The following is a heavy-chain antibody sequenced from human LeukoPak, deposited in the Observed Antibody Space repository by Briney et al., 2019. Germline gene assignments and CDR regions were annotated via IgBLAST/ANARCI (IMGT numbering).Heavy chain of an antibody. CDR1: GGSISSYY. J-gene: IGHJ4*02. Sequence: SETLSPTCTVSGGSISSYYWSWIRQPPGRGLEWIGYIYYSGSTNYNPSLKSRVTISVDTSKNQFSLKLSSVTAADTAVYYCARLVGYSSSWPLFDYWGQGTLVTVSS. V-gene: IGHV4-59*08. CDR2: IYYSGST. D-gene: IGHD6-13*01. CDR3: ARLVGYSSSWPLFDY.